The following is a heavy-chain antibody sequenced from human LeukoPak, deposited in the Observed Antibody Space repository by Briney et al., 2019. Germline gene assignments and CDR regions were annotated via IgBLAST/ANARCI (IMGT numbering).Heavy chain of an antibody. J-gene: IGHJ5*02. D-gene: IGHD6-19*01. V-gene: IGHV3-7*03. CDR3: AKDPRIFAAVAGTNWFDP. CDR2: IKQDGSEK. CDR1: GFTFSSYW. Sequence: GGSLRLSCAASGFTFSSYWMSWVRQAPGKGLEWVANIKQDGSEKYYVDSVKGRFTISRDNAKNSLYLQMNSLRAEDTALYYCAKDPRIFAAVAGTNWFDPWGQGTLVTVSS.